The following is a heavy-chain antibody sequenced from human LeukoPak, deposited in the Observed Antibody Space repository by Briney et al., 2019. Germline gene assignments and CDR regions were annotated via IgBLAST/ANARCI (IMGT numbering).Heavy chain of an antibody. CDR1: GGSIRSTSYY. Sequence: SETLSLTCTVSGGSIRSTSYYWGWIRQPPGKGLEWIGSIYYSGSTYYNPSLKSRVTISVDTSKNQFSLKLSSVTAADTAVYYCGRLFYDFWSGHYYYYMDVWGKGATVTVSS. J-gene: IGHJ6*03. CDR3: GRLFYDFWSGHYYYYMDV. CDR2: IYYSGST. D-gene: IGHD3-3*01. V-gene: IGHV4-39*01.